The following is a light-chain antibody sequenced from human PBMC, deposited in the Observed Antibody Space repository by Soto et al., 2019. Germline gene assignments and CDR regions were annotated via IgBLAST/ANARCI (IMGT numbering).Light chain of an antibody. CDR2: GAS. J-gene: IGKJ4*01. CDR1: QSVSSSY. Sequence: TQSPAKLSLSPSEGATLSCRTSQSVSSSYLAWYQQKPGQAPRLLIYGASSRATGIPDRFSGSGSGTDFTLTISRLEPEDFAVYYCQQYGSSPLTFGGGTKVDIK. CDR3: QQYGSSPLT. V-gene: IGKV3-20*01.